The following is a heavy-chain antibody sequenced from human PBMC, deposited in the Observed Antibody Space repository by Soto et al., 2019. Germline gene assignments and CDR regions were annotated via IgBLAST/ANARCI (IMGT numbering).Heavy chain of an antibody. CDR1: GFTFSRYP. J-gene: IGHJ4*02. CDR3: AREVGPFDY. Sequence: QVQLVESGGGVVQPGRSLRLSCAASGFTFSRYPMHWVRQAPGKGLEWVAIISSDSSDKDYSDSVKGRFTISRDNSKNPIYLQMNTLRVEDTGVYYCAREVGPFDYWGQGTLVTVPS. D-gene: IGHD1-26*01. CDR2: ISSDSSDK. V-gene: IGHV3-30-3*01.